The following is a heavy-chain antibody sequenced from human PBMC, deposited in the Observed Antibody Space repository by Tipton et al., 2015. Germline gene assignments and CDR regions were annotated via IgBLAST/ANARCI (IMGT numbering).Heavy chain of an antibody. Sequence: TLSLTCTVSGDSIRSDGYYWSWIRQHPGKDLEWIGYIHYGGSTYYNPSLRGRATISVDTFENQFSLKLTSLTAADTAVYYCARDAYNSNLFDYWGQGTLVTVSS. CDR2: IHYGGST. J-gene: IGHJ4*02. V-gene: IGHV4-31*03. CDR3: ARDAYNSNLFDY. D-gene: IGHD5-24*01. CDR1: GDSIRSDGYY.